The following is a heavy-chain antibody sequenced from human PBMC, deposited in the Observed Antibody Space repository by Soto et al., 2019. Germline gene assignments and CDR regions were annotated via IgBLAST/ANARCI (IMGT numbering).Heavy chain of an antibody. V-gene: IGHV4-59*01. CDR2: IYCSGST. Sequence: SETLSLTCTVSGGSISSYYWSWIRQPPGKGLEWIGYIYCSGSTNYNPSLKSRVTISVDTSKNQFSLKLSSVTAADTAVYYCARYGVDAYFDYWGQGTLVTVSS. CDR3: ARYGVDAYFDY. CDR1: GGSISSYY. J-gene: IGHJ4*02. D-gene: IGHD4-17*01.